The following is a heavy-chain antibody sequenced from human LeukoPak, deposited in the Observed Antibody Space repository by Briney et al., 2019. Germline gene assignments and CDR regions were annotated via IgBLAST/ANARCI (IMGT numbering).Heavy chain of an antibody. CDR2: IRGDGGDA. V-gene: IGHV3-74*01. CDR1: GFTFRSAW. D-gene: IGHD3-10*01. Sequence: PGGSLRLSCAASGFTFRSAWMHWVRQAPGKGLVWVSRIRGDGGDANYADFVKGRYTISRDNAKSTLYLQMNGLGVEDTAVYYCVRGIVAGSGSYSDWGQGTLVTVSS. J-gene: IGHJ4*02. CDR3: VRGIVAGSGSYSD.